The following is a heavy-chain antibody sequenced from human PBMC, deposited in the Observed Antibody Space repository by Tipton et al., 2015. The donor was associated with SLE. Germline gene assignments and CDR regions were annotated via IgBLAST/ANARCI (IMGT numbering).Heavy chain of an antibody. CDR2: INPSGGST. CDR1: GYNFTSYY. CDR3: ASQTGGLDY. J-gene: IGHJ4*02. D-gene: IGHD7-27*01. Sequence: QLVQSGAEVKKPGASVKDSCMASGYNFTSYYMHWVRQAPGQGLEWMGIINPSGGSTSYAQKFQGRVTMTRDTSTSTVYMELNSLRSDDTAVYYCASQTGGLDYWGQGTLVTVSS. V-gene: IGHV1-46*01.